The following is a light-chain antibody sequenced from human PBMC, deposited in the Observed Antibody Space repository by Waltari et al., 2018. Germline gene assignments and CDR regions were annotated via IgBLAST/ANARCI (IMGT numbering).Light chain of an antibody. CDR2: GAS. Sequence: EIVMTQSPATLSVSPGERVTLSCRASQSVSSNLAWYQQKPGQAPRLLIYGASTRATGIPARISGSASGTEFTVTISSLQSEDFAVYYCQQFYNWPPWTFGQGTKVEI. CDR3: QQFYNWPPWT. V-gene: IGKV3D-15*01. J-gene: IGKJ1*01. CDR1: QSVSSN.